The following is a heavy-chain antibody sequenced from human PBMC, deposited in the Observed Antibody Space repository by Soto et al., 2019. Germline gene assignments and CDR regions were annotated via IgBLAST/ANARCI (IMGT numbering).Heavy chain of an antibody. CDR1: GGSISSGGYS. Sequence: SETLSLTCAVSGGSISSGGYSWSWIRQPPGKGLEWIGYIYHSGSTYYNPSLKSRVTISVDRSKNQFSLKLSSVTAADTAVYYCARTSIAARPHFDYWGQGTLVTVSS. CDR2: IYHSGST. D-gene: IGHD6-6*01. V-gene: IGHV4-30-2*01. CDR3: ARTSIAARPHFDY. J-gene: IGHJ4*02.